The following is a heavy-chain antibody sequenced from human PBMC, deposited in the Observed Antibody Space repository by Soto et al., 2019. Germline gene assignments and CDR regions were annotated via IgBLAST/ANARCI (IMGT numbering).Heavy chain of an antibody. J-gene: IGHJ4*02. CDR3: ARADDFSDRFDY. CDR2: IYATGTT. Sequence: SLTCTVSGASISGFYWSWIRKSAGKGLEWIGRIYATGTTDYNPSLKSRVMMSVDTSKKQFSLKLRSVTAADTAVYFCARADDFSDRFDYWGQGALVTVSS. CDR1: GASISGFY. D-gene: IGHD4-17*01. V-gene: IGHV4-4*07.